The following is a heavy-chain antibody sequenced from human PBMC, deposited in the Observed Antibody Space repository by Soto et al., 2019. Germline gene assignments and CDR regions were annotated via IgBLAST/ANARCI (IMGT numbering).Heavy chain of an antibody. J-gene: IGHJ4*02. CDR2: IIPIFGTA. V-gene: IGHV1-69*13. CDR1: GGTFSSYA. Sequence: SVKVSCKASGGTFSSYAISWVRQAPGQGLEWMGGIIPIFGTANYAQKFQGRVTITADESTSTAYMEPSSLRSEDTAVYYCARGYSSGWYQVRYFDYWGQGTLVTVSS. D-gene: IGHD6-19*01. CDR3: ARGYSSGWYQVRYFDY.